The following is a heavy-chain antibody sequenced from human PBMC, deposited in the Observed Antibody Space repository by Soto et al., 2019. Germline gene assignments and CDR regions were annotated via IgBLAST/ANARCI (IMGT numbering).Heavy chain of an antibody. Sequence: EVQLVESGGGVVQPGGSLRLSCGVSDITFSGSWMHWVRQAPGKGLVWVSHINGDGSRISYADSVKGRFTISRDNAKSALYLQMNSLRDEDTAGYYCARDRSYGLDVFGHGTTVTVAS. J-gene: IGHJ6*02. CDR1: DITFSGSW. CDR2: INGDGSRI. CDR3: ARDRSYGLDV. V-gene: IGHV3-74*01.